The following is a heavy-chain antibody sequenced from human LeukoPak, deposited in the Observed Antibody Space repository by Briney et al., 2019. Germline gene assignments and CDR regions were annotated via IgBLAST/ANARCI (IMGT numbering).Heavy chain of an antibody. D-gene: IGHD1-14*01. Sequence: ASVKVSCKASGGTFSSYAISWVRQAPGQGLEWMGGIIPIFGTANYAQKFQGRVTITTDESTSTAYMELSSLRPEDTAVYYCARAFSIRLPGGQPFDYWGQGTLVTVSS. J-gene: IGHJ4*02. CDR2: IIPIFGTA. CDR3: ARAFSIRLPGGQPFDY. CDR1: GGTFSSYA. V-gene: IGHV1-69*05.